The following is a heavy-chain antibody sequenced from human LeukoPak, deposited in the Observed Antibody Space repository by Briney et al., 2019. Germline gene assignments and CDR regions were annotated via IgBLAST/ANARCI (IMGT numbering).Heavy chain of an antibody. J-gene: IGHJ4*02. V-gene: IGHV1-46*01. CDR3: ARDLSGWSYFDY. Sequence: EASVKVFCKASGYTFTSYYMHWVRQAPGQGLEWMGIINPSGGNTNYAQKFQGRVTMTRDMSTSTVYMELSSLRSEDTAVYYCARDLSGWSYFDYWGQGTLVTVSS. CDR2: INPSGGNT. D-gene: IGHD6-19*01. CDR1: GYTFTSYY.